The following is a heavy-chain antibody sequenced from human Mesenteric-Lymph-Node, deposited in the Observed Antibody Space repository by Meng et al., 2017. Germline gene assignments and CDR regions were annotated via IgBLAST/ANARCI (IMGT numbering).Heavy chain of an antibody. CDR1: GDTFINYA. J-gene: IGHJ6*02. Sequence: SVKVSCKASGDTFINYAISWVRQAPGQGLEWVGGLIPMFGTINYAQKLQGRVTVTTDQSTTTAYMELSSLRSEDTALYYCAVGYCTAGSCYSSRTHHFGLDVWGQGTTVTVSS. CDR2: LIPMFGTI. D-gene: IGHD2-15*01. CDR3: AVGYCTAGSCYSSRTHHFGLDV. V-gene: IGHV1-69*05.